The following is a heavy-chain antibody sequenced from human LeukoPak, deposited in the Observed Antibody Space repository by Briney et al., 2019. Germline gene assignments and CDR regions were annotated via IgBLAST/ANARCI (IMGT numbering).Heavy chain of an antibody. CDR1: GFTFSSYW. V-gene: IGHV3-23*01. D-gene: IGHD6-13*01. CDR3: AKGRVTAAGPSD. Sequence: GGSLRLSCAASGFTFSSYWMHWVRQAPGKGLEWVSGISGSGGSTYYADSVKGRFTISRDNSKSTLHLQMNSLRAEDTAVYYCAKGRVTAAGPSDWGQGTLVTVSS. CDR2: ISGSGGST. J-gene: IGHJ4*02.